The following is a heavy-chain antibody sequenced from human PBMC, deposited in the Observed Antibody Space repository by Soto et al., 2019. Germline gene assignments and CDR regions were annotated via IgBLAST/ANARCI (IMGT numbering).Heavy chain of an antibody. CDR1: GVSISSDTFY. CDR2: IDKSGGT. CDR3: ARASYY. V-gene: IGHV4-31*03. Sequence: QVQLQESGPGLVKPSQTLSLTCSVSGVSISSDTFYWNWIRPHPGQGLEGIGYIDKSGGTYNNPSLRSRVTMSVDTSTNQFYLKLSSVSAADTARYYCARASYY. J-gene: IGHJ6*01.